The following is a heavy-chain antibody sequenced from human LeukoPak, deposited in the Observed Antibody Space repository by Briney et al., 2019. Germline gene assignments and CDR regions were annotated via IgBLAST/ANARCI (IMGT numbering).Heavy chain of an antibody. D-gene: IGHD3-3*01. CDR2: IKQDGSEK. J-gene: IGHJ6*03. V-gene: IGHV3-7*01. CDR1: GFTFSSYW. CDR3: ARAPIFGVVINYYYMDV. Sequence: GGSLRFSCAASGFTFSSYWKSWVRQAPGKGLEWVANIKQDGSEKYYVGSVKGRFTISRDNAKNSLYLQMNSQRAEDTAVYYCARAPIFGVVINYYYMDVWGKGTTVTVSS.